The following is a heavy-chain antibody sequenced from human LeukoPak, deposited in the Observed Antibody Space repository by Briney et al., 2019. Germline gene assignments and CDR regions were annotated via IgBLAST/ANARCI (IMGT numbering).Heavy chain of an antibody. J-gene: IGHJ4*02. CDR2: ISDSGSTI. V-gene: IGHV3-11*01. D-gene: IGHD6-13*01. CDR3: ATVPEGSWYPSD. Sequence: GGSLRLSCAASGFTFSDYYMSWIRPAPGEGLEWVSYISDSGSTIYYADSLQGRFTISRDNAKSSLYLQMNSLRAEDTAVYYCATVPEGSWYPSDWGQGTLVTVSS. CDR1: GFTFSDYY.